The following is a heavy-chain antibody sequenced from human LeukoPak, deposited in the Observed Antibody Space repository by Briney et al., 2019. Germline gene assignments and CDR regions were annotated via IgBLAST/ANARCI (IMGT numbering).Heavy chain of an antibody. CDR1: GYTFTSYG. D-gene: IGHD3-22*01. CDR3: ARGAYYDSSGYPDAFDI. CDR2: ISAYNGNT. V-gene: IGHV1-18*01. Sequence: ASVKVSCKASGYTFTSYGISWVRQAPGQGLEWMGWISAYNGNTNYAQKLQGRVTMTTDTSTSTAYMELRSLRSDDTAVYYCARGAYYDSSGYPDAFDIWGQGTMVTVSS. J-gene: IGHJ3*02.